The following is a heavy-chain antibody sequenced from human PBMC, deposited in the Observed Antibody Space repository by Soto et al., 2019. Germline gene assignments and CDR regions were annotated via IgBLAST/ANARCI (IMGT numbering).Heavy chain of an antibody. Sequence: QVQLVESGGGVVQPGRSLTLSCAASGFTVRNHGMHWVRQSPGKGLEWVAVVSFDGRDEYYANSVKGRFTVSRDNSRNHVYLQMNSLKDEDTAVYYCAKLCRSLGFGSMRYFDSSDSDWYLDLWGRGTLVTVSS. D-gene: IGHD3-22*01. J-gene: IGHJ2*01. V-gene: IGHV3-30*18. CDR1: GFTVRNHG. CDR2: VSFDGRDE. CDR3: AKLCRSLGFGSMRYFDSSDSDWYLDL.